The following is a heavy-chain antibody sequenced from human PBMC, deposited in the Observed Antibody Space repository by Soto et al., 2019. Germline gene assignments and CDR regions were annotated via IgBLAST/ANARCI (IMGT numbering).Heavy chain of an antibody. D-gene: IGHD2-2*01. J-gene: IGHJ6*02. CDR1: GYTFTSYG. CDR2: FIPRSATS. V-gene: IGHV1-69*13. Sequence: SVKVSCKASGYTFTSYGISWVRQAPGQGLEWMGGFIPRSATSNYAQKFQGRVTITADESTSTAYMELSSLRSEDTAVYYCAREGLVLVPTTVNSDYYYYAMDVWGQGTTVTVSS. CDR3: AREGLVLVPTTVNSDYYYYAMDV.